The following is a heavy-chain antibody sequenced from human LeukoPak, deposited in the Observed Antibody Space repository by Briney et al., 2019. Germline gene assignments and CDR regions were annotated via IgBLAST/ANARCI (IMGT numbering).Heavy chain of an antibody. CDR3: ARDSQVLLWFGEMKDAFDI. CDR1: GFTFNSYS. D-gene: IGHD3-10*01. CDR2: ISSSSSYI. J-gene: IGHJ3*02. Sequence: GGSLRLSCAASGFTFNSYSMNWVRQAPGKGLEWVSSISSSSSYIYYADSVKGRFTISRDNAKNSLYLQMNSLRAEDTAVYYCARDSQVLLWFGEMKDAFDIWGQGTMVTVSS. V-gene: IGHV3-21*01.